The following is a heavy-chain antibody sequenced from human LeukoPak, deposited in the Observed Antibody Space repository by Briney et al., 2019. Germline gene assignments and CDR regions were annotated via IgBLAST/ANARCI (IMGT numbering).Heavy chain of an antibody. D-gene: IGHD6-19*01. V-gene: IGHV4-59*08. J-gene: IGHJ4*02. CDR2: IYYSGST. CDR3: ARRVSGWYAFDH. Sequence: KPSETLSLTCTVSGGSISSYYWSWIRQPPGKGLEWIGYIYYSGSTNYNPSLKSRVTISVDTSKNQFSLKLSSVTAADTAVYYCARRVSGWYAFDHWGQGTLVAVSS. CDR1: GGSISSYY.